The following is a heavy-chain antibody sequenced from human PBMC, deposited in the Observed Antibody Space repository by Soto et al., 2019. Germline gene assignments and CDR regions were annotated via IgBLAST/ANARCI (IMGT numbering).Heavy chain of an antibody. CDR1: GGSISSYY. D-gene: IGHD1-26*01. V-gene: IGHV4-59*12. Sequence: SETLSLTCTFAGGSISSYYWSWIRQSPGKGLEWIGYISYSGSTEYNPSLKSRVTISVDTSKNQFSLKLSSVTAADTAVYYCARVVRGGNLPTDDAFDIWGQGTMVTV. CDR3: ARVVRGGNLPTDDAFDI. CDR2: ISYSGST. J-gene: IGHJ3*02.